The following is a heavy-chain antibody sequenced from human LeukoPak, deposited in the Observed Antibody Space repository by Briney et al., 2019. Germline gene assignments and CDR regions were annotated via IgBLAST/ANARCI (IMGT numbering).Heavy chain of an antibody. CDR3: AKSRRWVGEYTTFDY. D-gene: IGHD3-10*01. J-gene: IGHJ4*02. CDR1: GFTFSSYA. V-gene: IGHV3-23*01. CDR2: ISGSGGST. Sequence: PGGSLRLSCAASGFTFSSYAMSWVRQAPGKGLEWVSAISGSGGSTYYADSVKGRFTISRDNSKNTLYLQMNSLRAEDTAVYYCAKSRRWVGEYTTFDYWGQGTLVSVSS.